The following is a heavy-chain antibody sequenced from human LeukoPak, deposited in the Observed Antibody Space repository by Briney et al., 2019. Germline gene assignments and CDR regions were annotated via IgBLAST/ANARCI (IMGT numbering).Heavy chain of an antibody. J-gene: IGHJ6*03. CDR1: GYSFTNYW. CDR2: IHPGDSDS. CDR3: ARGHCSSAGCLPYMDV. Sequence: GESLKISCKGSGYSFTNYWIVWVRQMPGNGLEWMGFIHPGDSDSRYSPSFQGHVSISADKSVTTAYLQWSSLKASDTAMYYCARGHCSSAGCLPYMDVWGKGTTVTVSS. V-gene: IGHV5-51*01. D-gene: IGHD2-2*01.